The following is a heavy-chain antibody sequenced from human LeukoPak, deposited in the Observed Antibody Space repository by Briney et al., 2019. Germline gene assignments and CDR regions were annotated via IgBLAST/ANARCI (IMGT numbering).Heavy chain of an antibody. CDR1: GGSISSYY. CDR3: ARDRGCTYGVCYRDFDY. V-gene: IGHV4-59*01. Sequence: SETLSLTCTVTGGSISSYYWNWIRQPPGKGLEWIGYIYNSGSTKYNPSLKSRVTISVDTSKNQFSLKLSSVTAADTAVYYCARDRGCTYGVCYRDFDYWGQGTLVTVSS. D-gene: IGHD2-8*01. CDR2: IYNSGST. J-gene: IGHJ4*02.